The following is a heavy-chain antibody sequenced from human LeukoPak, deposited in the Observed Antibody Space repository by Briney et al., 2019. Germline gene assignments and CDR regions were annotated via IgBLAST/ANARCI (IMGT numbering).Heavy chain of an antibody. CDR2: IKQDGSEK. J-gene: IGHJ4*02. V-gene: IGHV3-7*01. Sequence: GGSLRLSCAASGFTLSTYWMSWVRQAPGKGLEWVANIKQDGSEKYYVDSVKGRFTISRDNAKNSLYLQMNSLRAEDTAVYYCSREEGTYGGFDYWGQGTLVTVS. CDR1: GFTLSTYW. D-gene: IGHD4-17*01. CDR3: SREEGTYGGFDY.